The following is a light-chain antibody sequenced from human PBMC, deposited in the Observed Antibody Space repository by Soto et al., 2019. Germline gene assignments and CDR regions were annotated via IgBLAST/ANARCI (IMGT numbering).Light chain of an antibody. CDR3: QQVATSPRT. Sequence: DIVLTQSPGTLSLSPGERATLSCRASQNVGNNYLAWHQQKPGRAPRLLIYDASSSVPGLPDRFSGSGSGRDFTLTIARVEPEDFAVYYCQQVATSPRTFGQGTKVEIK. CDR2: DAS. J-gene: IGKJ1*01. CDR1: QNVGNNY. V-gene: IGKV3-20*01.